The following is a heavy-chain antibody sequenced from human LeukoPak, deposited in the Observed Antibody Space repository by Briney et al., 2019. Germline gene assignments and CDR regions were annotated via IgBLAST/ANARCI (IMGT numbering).Heavy chain of an antibody. J-gene: IGHJ3*02. CDR3: ARGYCSSTSCYTWFHDAFDI. V-gene: IGHV3-20*04. CDR2: INWNGGST. Sequence: GGSLRRSCAASGFTFDDYGMSWVRQAPGKGLEWVSGINWNGGSTGYADSVKGRFTISRDNAKNSLYLQMNSLRAEDTALYYCARGYCSSTSCYTWFHDAFDIWGQGTMVTFSS. D-gene: IGHD2-2*02. CDR1: GFTFDDYG.